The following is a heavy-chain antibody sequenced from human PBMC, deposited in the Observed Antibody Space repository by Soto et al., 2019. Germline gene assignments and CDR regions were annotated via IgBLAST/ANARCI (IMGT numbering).Heavy chain of an antibody. V-gene: IGHV4-31*03. CDR3: ARSVFS. J-gene: IGHJ5*02. CDR1: GGSICSGGYY. Sequence: QVQLQESRPGLVKPSQTLSLTSTVSGGSICSGGYYWKWIRQHPGKGPEWVGYIYYIGSTHYNPSLKSRVTISRDTSKNQFSLQLSSVTAADTAVYYCARSVFSWGQGTLVTVSS. CDR2: IYYIGST.